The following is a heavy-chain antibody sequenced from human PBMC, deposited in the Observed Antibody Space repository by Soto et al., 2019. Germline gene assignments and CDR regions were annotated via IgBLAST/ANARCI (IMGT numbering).Heavy chain of an antibody. D-gene: IGHD6-19*01. J-gene: IGHJ3*02. V-gene: IGHV1-2*04. Sequence: ASVKVSCKASGYTFTGYYMHWLLQAPGQGLEWMGWINPNSGGTNYAQKFQGWVTMTRDTSISTAYMELSRLRSDDTAVYYCARGGWGYSSGWYSSDIWGQGTMVTVSS. CDR2: INPNSGGT. CDR1: GYTFTGYY. CDR3: ARGGWGYSSGWYSSDI.